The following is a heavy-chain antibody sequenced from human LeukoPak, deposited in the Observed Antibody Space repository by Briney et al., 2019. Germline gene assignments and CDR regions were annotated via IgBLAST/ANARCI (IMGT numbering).Heavy chain of an antibody. V-gene: IGHV4-4*07. CDR1: AVPSSSYY. CDR2: IYISGST. D-gene: IGHD4-11*01. Sequence: PSETLSLTCTGSAVPSSSYYWSWIRQPAGKGLEWIGRIYISGSTNYNPSLKSRVTMSVDTSKNQFSLKLSSVTAADTAVYYCARGRDYTKTTYYMDVWGKGTTVTLSS. CDR3: ARGRDYTKTTYYMDV. J-gene: IGHJ6*03.